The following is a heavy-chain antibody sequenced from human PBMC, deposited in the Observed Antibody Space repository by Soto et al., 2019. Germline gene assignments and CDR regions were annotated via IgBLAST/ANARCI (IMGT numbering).Heavy chain of an antibody. V-gene: IGHV3-7*02. Sequence: GGSLRLSCAASGFTFRKYWMNWVRQARSKVLEWVANINQDGSDKHDVDSVKGRCAISRDNAKNVVYLEMTSLSAHDTAVYYCAIPRGSKTVKRTAAAGDCGEGT. J-gene: IGHJ4*02. CDR1: GFTFRKYW. CDR2: INQDGSDK. D-gene: IGHD4-4*01. CDR3: AIPRGSKTVKRTAAAGD.